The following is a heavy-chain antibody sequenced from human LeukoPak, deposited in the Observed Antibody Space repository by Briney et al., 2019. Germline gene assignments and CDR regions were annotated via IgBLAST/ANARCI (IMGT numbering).Heavy chain of an antibody. V-gene: IGHV3-7*04. J-gene: IGHJ5*02. Sequence: PGGSLRLSCVASGFTFSSYWMSWVRQAPGKGLEWVANIKQDGSEKEYVDSVKGRFTISRDNAKNSLYLQMNSLRAEDTAVYYCARPADRGHYNWFDPWGQGTLVTVSS. CDR2: IKQDGSEK. D-gene: IGHD3-10*01. CDR3: ARPADRGHYNWFDP. CDR1: GFTFSSYW.